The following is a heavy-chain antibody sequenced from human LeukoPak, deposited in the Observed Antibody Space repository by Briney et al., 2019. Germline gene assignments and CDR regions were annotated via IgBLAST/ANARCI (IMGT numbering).Heavy chain of an antibody. Sequence: PSETLSLTCTVSGGSISSYYWSWIRQPAGKGLEWIGRIYTSGSTNYNPSLKSRVTISVDTSKNQFSLKLSSVTAADTAVYYCARQNYYDSSGYPLDWGQGTLVTVSS. CDR3: ARQNYYDSSGYPLD. V-gene: IGHV4-4*07. CDR2: IYTSGST. D-gene: IGHD3-22*01. CDR1: GGSISSYY. J-gene: IGHJ4*02.